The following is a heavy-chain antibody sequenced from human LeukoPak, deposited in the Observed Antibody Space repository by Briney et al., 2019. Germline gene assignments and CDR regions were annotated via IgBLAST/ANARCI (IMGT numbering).Heavy chain of an antibody. CDR1: GFTFSSYW. D-gene: IGHD1-26*01. Sequence: GGSLRLSCAASGFTFSSYWMSWVRQAPGKGLEWVANIKQDGSEKYYVDSVKGRFTISRDNAKNTVYLQMNSLRPDDTAVYYCVADSGNRSGGDFWGQGALVTVSS. V-gene: IGHV3-7*01. CDR2: IKQDGSEK. J-gene: IGHJ4*02. CDR3: VADSGNRSGGDF.